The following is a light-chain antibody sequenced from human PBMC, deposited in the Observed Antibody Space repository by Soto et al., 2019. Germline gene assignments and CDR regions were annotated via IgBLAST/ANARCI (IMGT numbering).Light chain of an antibody. V-gene: IGLV1-40*01. J-gene: IGLJ2*01. CDR3: QSYDSSLSGYVV. CDR1: SSNIGAGYD. CDR2: GNS. Sequence: QSVLTQPPSVSGAPGQRVTISCTGSSSNIGAGYDVHWYQQLPGTAPKLLIYGNSNRPSGVPDRFSGSKSGTSASLAITGRQAEDEADYYCQSYDSSLSGYVVFGGGTKLPVL.